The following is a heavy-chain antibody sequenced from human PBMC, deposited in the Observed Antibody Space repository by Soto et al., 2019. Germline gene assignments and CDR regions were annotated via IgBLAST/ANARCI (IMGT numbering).Heavy chain of an antibody. Sequence: ASVKVSCKTSGDSFNDYYIHWVRQAPGQGLEWMGWINPNGGATKYAQKFQGRVTVTRDTSIRTAYMELSSLRSDDTALYYCARESGGATATLDYYYFYMDVWGKGTTVTVSS. CDR1: GDSFNDYY. V-gene: IGHV1-2*02. CDR2: INPNGGAT. J-gene: IGHJ6*03. D-gene: IGHD5-12*01. CDR3: ARESGGATATLDYYYFYMDV.